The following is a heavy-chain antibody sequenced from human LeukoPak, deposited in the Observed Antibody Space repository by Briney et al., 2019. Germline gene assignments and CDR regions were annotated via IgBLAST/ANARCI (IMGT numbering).Heavy chain of an antibody. V-gene: IGHV1-46*01. CDR1: GYIFTNYY. CDR2: INPSGGST. J-gene: IGHJ6*04. Sequence: GASVKVSCKASGYIFTNYYMHWVRQAPGQGLEWMGIINPSGGSTSYAQKSQRRVTMTRDTSTSTVYMELSDLTSEYKAVYYCAQDPEGKDDNVGGSYRYLYRYYAMDVWGKGTTVTVST. CDR3: AQDPEGKDDNVGGSYRYLYRYYAMDV. D-gene: IGHD3-16*02.